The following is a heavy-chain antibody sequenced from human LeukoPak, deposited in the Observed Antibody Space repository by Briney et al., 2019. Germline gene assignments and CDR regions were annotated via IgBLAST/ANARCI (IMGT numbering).Heavy chain of an antibody. J-gene: IGHJ4*02. D-gene: IGHD5-18*01. CDR2: INSDGSTT. CDR1: GFTFSSYW. CDR3: ARGYSSGYRIDY. V-gene: IGHV3-74*01. Sequence: GGSLRLSCAASGFTFSSYWMHWVRQAPGKGLVWVSRINSDGSTTSYADSVKGRFPISRDNAKKTLYLQMNSLRAEDTAIYYCARGYSSGYRIDYWGQGTLVTVSS.